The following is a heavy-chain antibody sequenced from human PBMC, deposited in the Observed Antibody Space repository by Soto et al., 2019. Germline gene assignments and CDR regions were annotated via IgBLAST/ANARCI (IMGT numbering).Heavy chain of an antibody. J-gene: IGHJ4*02. D-gene: IGHD3-22*01. CDR2: ISTYNGNT. CDR1: GYTFTDCY. Sequence: ASVKVSCKTSGYTFTDCYIHWVRQAPGQGLDWLGWISTYNGNTRYAERLQGRVTMTTDTTTDTAYMELRNLRSDDTAVYYCARGPTDYYDNSANYFLDYWGQGTLVTVSS. CDR3: ARGPTDYYDNSANYFLDY. V-gene: IGHV1-18*04.